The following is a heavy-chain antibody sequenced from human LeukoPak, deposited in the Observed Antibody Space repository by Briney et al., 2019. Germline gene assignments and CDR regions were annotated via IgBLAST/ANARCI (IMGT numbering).Heavy chain of an antibody. CDR3: ARGSPYSSSFCFDY. Sequence: PSETLSLTCTVSGGSIRSYYWSWIRQPPGKGLEWIGYIYYSGSTNYNPSLKSRVTISVDTSKNQFSLKLSSVTAADTAVYYCARGSPYSSSFCFDYWGQGTLVTVSS. V-gene: IGHV4-59*01. J-gene: IGHJ4*02. D-gene: IGHD6-6*01. CDR1: GGSIRSYY. CDR2: IYYSGST.